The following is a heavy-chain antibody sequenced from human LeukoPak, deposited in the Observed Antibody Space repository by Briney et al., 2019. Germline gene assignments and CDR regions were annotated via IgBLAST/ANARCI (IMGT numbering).Heavy chain of an antibody. D-gene: IGHD6-6*01. Sequence: PGGSLRLSCAASGFTFSNYWMSWVRQAPGKGLEWVANIKQDGSVKYYVDSAKGRFTISRDNPKNSLSLQMNSLRAEDTAVYYCARIGYSSSSLDYWGQGTLLVTVSS. CDR3: ARIGYSSSSLDY. V-gene: IGHV3-7*01. J-gene: IGHJ4*02. CDR2: IKQDGSVK. CDR1: GFTFSNYW.